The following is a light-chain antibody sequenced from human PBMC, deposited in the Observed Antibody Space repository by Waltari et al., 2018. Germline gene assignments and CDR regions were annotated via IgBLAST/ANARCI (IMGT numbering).Light chain of an antibody. J-gene: IGLJ3*02. CDR1: SGRSSYP. Sequence: QVVLTQSPSASASLGASVKLTCTLSSGRSSYPIAWHPQKPEKGPLYLMKVHSDGRHIKGDGIPDRFSGSSSGAERYLSISSLQSEDEAEYYCQTWDTGVVVFGGGTKLTVL. CDR3: QTWDTGVVV. V-gene: IGLV4-69*01. CDR2: VHSDGRH.